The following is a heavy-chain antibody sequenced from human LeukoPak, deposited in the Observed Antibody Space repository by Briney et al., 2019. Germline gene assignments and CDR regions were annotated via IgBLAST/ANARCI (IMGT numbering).Heavy chain of an antibody. V-gene: IGHV1-8*01. CDR2: MNPNSGNT. Sequence: ASVKVSCXASGYTFTSYDINWVRQANGQGLEWMAWMNPNSGNTGYAQKFQGRVTMTRNTSISTAYMELSSLRSEDTAVYYCARGRRNYYDSSGYPDAFDIWGQGTMVTVSS. J-gene: IGHJ3*02. CDR3: ARGRRNYYDSSGYPDAFDI. CDR1: GYTFTSYD. D-gene: IGHD3-22*01.